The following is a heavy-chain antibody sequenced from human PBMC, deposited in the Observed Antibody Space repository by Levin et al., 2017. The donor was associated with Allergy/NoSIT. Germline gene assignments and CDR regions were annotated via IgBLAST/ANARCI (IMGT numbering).Heavy chain of an antibody. CDR2: ISYDGSNK. CDR3: ARDDKQLAHFDY. CDR1: GFTFSSYA. D-gene: IGHD6-6*01. J-gene: IGHJ4*02. V-gene: IGHV3-30*04. Sequence: GGSLRLSCAASGFTFSSYAMHWVRQAPGKGLEWVAVISYDGSNKYYADSVKGRFTISRDNSKNTLYLQMNSLRAEDTAVYYCARDDKQLAHFDYWGQGTLVTVSS.